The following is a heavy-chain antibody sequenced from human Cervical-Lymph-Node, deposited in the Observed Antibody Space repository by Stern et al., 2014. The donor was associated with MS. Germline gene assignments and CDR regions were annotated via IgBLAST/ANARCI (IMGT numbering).Heavy chain of an antibody. CDR2: SRSKANSYTT. CDR1: GLTFSDQY. Sequence: EVQLQESGGGLVQPGGSLRLSCAVSGLTFSDQYMDWVCTAPGKVPEWVGRSRSKANSYTTEYAASLKGRFTISRDESENSFNLQMNSLQTDDTAVYYCVRRNYVALDHWGQGTLVTVSS. D-gene: IGHD1-7*01. J-gene: IGHJ4*02. V-gene: IGHV3-72*01. CDR3: VRRNYVALDH.